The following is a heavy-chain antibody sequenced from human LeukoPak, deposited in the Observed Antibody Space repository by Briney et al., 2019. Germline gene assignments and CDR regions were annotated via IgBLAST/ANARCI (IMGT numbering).Heavy chain of an antibody. Sequence: ASVKVSCKASGYTFTSYYMHWVRQAPGQGLEWMGIINPSGGSTSYAQKFQGRVTMTRDTSTSTVYMELSSLRSEDTAVYYCARVDIAAADAPTDDAFDIWGQGTMVTVSS. CDR3: ARVDIAAADAPTDDAFDI. V-gene: IGHV1-46*01. CDR1: GYTFTSYY. D-gene: IGHD6-13*01. J-gene: IGHJ3*02. CDR2: INPSGGST.